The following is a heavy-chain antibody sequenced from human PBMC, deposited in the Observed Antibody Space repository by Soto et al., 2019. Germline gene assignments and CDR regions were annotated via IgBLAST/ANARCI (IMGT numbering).Heavy chain of an antibody. V-gene: IGHV4-59*01. CDR1: GGSISSYY. CDR2: IYYSGST. Sequence: PEETLSLTCTVSGGSISSYYWSWIRQPPGKGLEWIGYIYYSGSTNYNPSLQNRVTISIDTSKNQVSLKVNSVTAADTAVYYCARDHPHSYGVYYFDYWGQGTPVTVS. D-gene: IGHD5-18*01. CDR3: ARDHPHSYGVYYFDY. J-gene: IGHJ4*02.